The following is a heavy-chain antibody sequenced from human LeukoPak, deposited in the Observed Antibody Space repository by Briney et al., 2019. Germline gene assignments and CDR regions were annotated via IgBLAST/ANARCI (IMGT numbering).Heavy chain of an antibody. CDR3: AKDDYGDHIDY. D-gene: IGHD4-17*01. Sequence: GGSLRLSCAASGFTFSSYAMSWVRQAPGKGLEWVSAISGSGGSTYSADSGKGRFTISRDNSKNTLYLQMNSLRAEDTAVYYCAKDDYGDHIDYWGQGTLVTVSS. CDR1: GFTFSSYA. V-gene: IGHV3-23*01. J-gene: IGHJ4*02. CDR2: ISGSGGST.